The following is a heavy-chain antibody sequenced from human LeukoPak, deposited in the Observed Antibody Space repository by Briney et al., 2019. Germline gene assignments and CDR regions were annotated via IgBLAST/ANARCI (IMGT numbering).Heavy chain of an antibody. Sequence: QPGGSLRLSCASSGFTFSRNAMTWVRQAPGRGPEWVSSISGTDDMTCYADSVKGRFTISRDNSKNKLYLQMNSLRAEDTAVYYCAKVLYSSGVYYFDYWGQGTLVTVSS. J-gene: IGHJ4*02. CDR2: ISGTDDMT. CDR1: GFTFSRNA. V-gene: IGHV3-23*01. CDR3: AKVLYSSGVYYFDY. D-gene: IGHD6-19*01.